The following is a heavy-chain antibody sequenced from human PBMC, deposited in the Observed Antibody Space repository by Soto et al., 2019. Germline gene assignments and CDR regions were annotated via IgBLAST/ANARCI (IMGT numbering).Heavy chain of an antibody. CDR2: ISGSGGST. CDR3: AKERIQVGAAPTYAEYFQH. D-gene: IGHD6-6*01. V-gene: IGHV3-23*01. Sequence: EVQLLESGGGLVQPGGSLRLSCAASGFTFSSYAMSWVRQAPGKGLEWVSAISGSGGSTYYADSVKGRFTISRDNSKNTLYLQMNSLRAEDTAVYYCAKERIQVGAAPTYAEYFQHWGQGTLVTVSS. J-gene: IGHJ1*01. CDR1: GFTFSSYA.